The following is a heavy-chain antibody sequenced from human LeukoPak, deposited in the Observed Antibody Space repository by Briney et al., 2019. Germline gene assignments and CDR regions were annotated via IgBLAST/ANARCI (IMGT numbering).Heavy chain of an antibody. V-gene: IGHV3-30-3*01. J-gene: IGHJ4*02. CDR3: ARVSAAAGTCFDY. CDR2: ISYDGSNK. Sequence: TGGSLRLSCAASGFTFSSYAMHWVRQAPGKGLEWVAVISYDGSNKYYADSVKGRFTISRDNSKNTLYLQMNSLRAEDTAVYYCARVSAAAGTCFDYWGQGTLVTVSS. CDR1: GFTFSSYA. D-gene: IGHD6-13*01.